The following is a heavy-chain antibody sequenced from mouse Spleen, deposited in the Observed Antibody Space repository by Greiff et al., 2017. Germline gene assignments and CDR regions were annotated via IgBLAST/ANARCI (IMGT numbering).Heavy chain of an antibody. CDR2: IDPSDSYT. CDR1: GYTFTSYW. D-gene: IGHD1-1*01. Sequence: VQLQQPGAELVRPGTSVKLSCKASGYTFTSYWMHWVKQRPGQGLEWIGVIDPSDSYTNYNQKFKGKATLTVDTSSSTAYMQLSSLTSEDSAVYYCAREGYYGSRGYFDYWGQGTTLTVSS. J-gene: IGHJ2*01. CDR3: AREGYYGSRGYFDY. V-gene: IGHV1-59*01.